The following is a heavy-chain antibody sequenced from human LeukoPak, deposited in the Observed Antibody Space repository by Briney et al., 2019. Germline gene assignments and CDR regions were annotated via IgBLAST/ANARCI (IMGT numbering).Heavy chain of an antibody. D-gene: IGHD3-3*01. CDR1: GFTFDDYA. Sequence: GGSLRLSCAASGFTFDDYAMHWVRQAPGKGLEWVSGISWNSGSIGYADSVKGRFTISRDNAKNSLYLQMNSLRAEDTALYYCAKDHGFLEWLYCFDYWGQGTLVTVSS. J-gene: IGHJ4*02. V-gene: IGHV3-9*01. CDR3: AKDHGFLEWLYCFDY. CDR2: ISWNSGSI.